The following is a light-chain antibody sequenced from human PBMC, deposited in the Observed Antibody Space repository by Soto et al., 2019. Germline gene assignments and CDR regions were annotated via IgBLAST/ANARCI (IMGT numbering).Light chain of an antibody. J-gene: IGKJ1*01. Sequence: EFVLTQSPATLSLSPGERATLSFRASQSVTTYLTWYQQKPGQAPRLLIYEASNRATGIPARFSGSGSGTDFTLTISNLEPEDFAVYYCQQRTYWPWTFGQGTKVDIK. CDR2: EAS. CDR3: QQRTYWPWT. CDR1: QSVTTY. V-gene: IGKV3-11*01.